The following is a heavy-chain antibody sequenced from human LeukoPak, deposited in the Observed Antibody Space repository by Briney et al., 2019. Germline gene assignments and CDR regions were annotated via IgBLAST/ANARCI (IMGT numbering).Heavy chain of an antibody. CDR2: ISSDGGTT. V-gene: IGHV3-30*03. J-gene: IGHJ5*02. D-gene: IGHD6-6*01. CDR1: GFTFSSYG. CDR3: TGARFDP. Sequence: GGSLRLSCAASGFTFSSYGIHWVRQAPGKGLEWVVVISSDGGTTYYADSVKGRFTISRDNSKNTLYVQMNSLRAEDTAVYYCTGARFDPWGQGTLVTVSS.